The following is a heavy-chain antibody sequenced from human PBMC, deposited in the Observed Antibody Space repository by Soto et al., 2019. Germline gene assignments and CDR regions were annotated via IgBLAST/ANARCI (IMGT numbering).Heavy chain of an antibody. D-gene: IGHD5-18*01. J-gene: IGHJ4*02. V-gene: IGHV2-5*01. CDR2: IYWNDDK. CDR3: VRNEYTYGVDY. Sequence: QITLKESGPTLVKPTQTLTLTCTFSGFSLSTSGVGVGWIRQPPGKALEWLALIYWNDDKHHSPSLKSRLTITKDTSKNQVVLTLTNMDPVDTATYYCVRNEYTYGVDYWGQGTLVTVSS. CDR1: GFSLSTSGVG.